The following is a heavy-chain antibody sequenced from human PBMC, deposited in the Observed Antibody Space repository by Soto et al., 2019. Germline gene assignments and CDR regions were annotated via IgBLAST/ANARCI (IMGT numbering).Heavy chain of an antibody. J-gene: IGHJ5*02. CDR3: ARCVLFEDQSRFDP. V-gene: IGHV4-34*01. D-gene: IGHD3-10*01. CDR2: INHSGST. CDR1: GGSFSGYY. Sequence: QVQLQQWGAGLLKPSETLSLTCAVYGGSFSGYYWSWIRQPPGKGLEWIGEINHSGSTNYNPSLTCRVTISVDTSKNQFSLKLSSVTAADTAVYYCARCVLFEDQSRFDPWGQGTLVTVSS.